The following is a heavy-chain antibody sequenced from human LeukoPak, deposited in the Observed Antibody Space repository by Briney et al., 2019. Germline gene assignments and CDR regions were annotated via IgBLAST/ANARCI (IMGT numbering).Heavy chain of an antibody. J-gene: IGHJ4*02. CDR3: AKDLEDIVVVPAASYDY. CDR1: GFTFSSYA. CDR2: ISVSGGST. Sequence: GGSLRLSCAASGFTFSSYAMSWVRQAPGKGLEWVSAISVSGGSTYYADSVKGRFTISRDNSKNTLYLQMNSLRAEDTAVYYCAKDLEDIVVVPAASYDYWGQGTLVTVSS. V-gene: IGHV3-23*01. D-gene: IGHD2-2*01.